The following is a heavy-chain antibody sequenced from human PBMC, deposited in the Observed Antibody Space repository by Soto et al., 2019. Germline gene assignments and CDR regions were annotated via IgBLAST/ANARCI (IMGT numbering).Heavy chain of an antibody. D-gene: IGHD5-12*01. J-gene: IGHJ5*02. CDR2: IYFSGST. Sequence: PSSTXSLTGTVAVYSGIIASVYLIWIRQAPGKGLEWIGFIYFSGSTNYNPSLKSRVNMSLDTSKNQFSLNLSSVTPADTAVYYCARVKSGRNWFDQSGKGTLVT. V-gene: IGHV4-61*01. CDR1: VYSGIIASVY. CDR3: ARVKSGRNWFDQ.